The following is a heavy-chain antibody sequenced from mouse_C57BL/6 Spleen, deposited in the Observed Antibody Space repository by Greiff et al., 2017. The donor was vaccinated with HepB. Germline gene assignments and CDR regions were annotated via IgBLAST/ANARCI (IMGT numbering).Heavy chain of an antibody. Sequence: EVQLVESGGGLVKPGGSLKLSCAASGFTFSSYAMSWVRQTPEKRLEWVATISDGGSYTYYPDNVKGRFTISRDNAKNNLYLQMSHLKSEDTAMYYCACPPYWGQGTLVTVSA. J-gene: IGHJ3*01. CDR3: ACPPY. CDR1: GFTFSSYA. CDR2: ISDGGSYT. V-gene: IGHV5-4*01.